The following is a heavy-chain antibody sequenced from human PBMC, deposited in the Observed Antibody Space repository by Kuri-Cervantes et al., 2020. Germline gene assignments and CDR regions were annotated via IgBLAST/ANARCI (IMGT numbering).Heavy chain of an antibody. Sequence: GGSLRLSCAASGFAFSNYAMGWVRQAPGKGLEWVSYISSSGSTIYYADSVKGRFTISRDNAKNSLYLQMNSLRAEDTAVYYCARDLQVRYYDSSGRTTGWGQGTLVTVSS. CDR3: ARDLQVRYYDSSGRTTG. CDR2: ISSSGSTI. CDR1: GFAFSNYA. J-gene: IGHJ4*02. V-gene: IGHV3-48*01. D-gene: IGHD3-22*01.